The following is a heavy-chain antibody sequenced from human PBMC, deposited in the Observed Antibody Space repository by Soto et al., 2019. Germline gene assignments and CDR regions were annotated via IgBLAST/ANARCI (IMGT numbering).Heavy chain of an antibody. V-gene: IGHV1-69*13. J-gene: IGHJ6*02. CDR1: GGTFSSHA. CDR2: IIPIFGTA. D-gene: IGHD3-16*02. Sequence: AASVKVSCKASGGTFSSHAISWVRQAPGQGLEWMGGIIPIFGTANYAQKSQGRVTITADESTSTAYMELSSLRSEDTAVYYCASPSPYYDYVWGSYHHYYYYGMDVWGQGTTVTVSS. CDR3: ASPSPYYDYVWGSYHHYYYYGMDV.